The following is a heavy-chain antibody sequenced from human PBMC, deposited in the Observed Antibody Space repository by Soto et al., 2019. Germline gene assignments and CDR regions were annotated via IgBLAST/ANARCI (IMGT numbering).Heavy chain of an antibody. Sequence: TLSLTFIVSGCSISIYYWTWIRQPPGKGLEWIGYINYNGHTNYNPSLKSRVSISVDTSKNQFSLKLTSVTAADTAVYFCARDQFGIGGMNWFDPWGQGTLVTVSS. CDR3: ARDQFGIGGMNWFDP. D-gene: IGHD3-10*01. CDR1: GCSISIYY. V-gene: IGHV4-59*01. CDR2: INYNGHT. J-gene: IGHJ5*02.